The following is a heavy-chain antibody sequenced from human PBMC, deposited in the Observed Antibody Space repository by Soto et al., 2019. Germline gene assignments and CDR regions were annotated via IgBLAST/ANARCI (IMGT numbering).Heavy chain of an antibody. CDR2: ISGNGVYR. CDR1: GFTFSSYG. V-gene: IGHV3-23*01. Sequence: EVQLLESGGGLIQPGESLRLSCEASGFTFSSYGMSWVRQAPGKGLEWVSTISGNGVYRNYADSVKGRFTISRDDSKNMLYVQLNSLRVEDTAVYYCAKVAGAATGVGFDHWGQGVLVTVSS. D-gene: IGHD2-15*01. CDR3: AKVAGAATGVGFDH. J-gene: IGHJ4*02.